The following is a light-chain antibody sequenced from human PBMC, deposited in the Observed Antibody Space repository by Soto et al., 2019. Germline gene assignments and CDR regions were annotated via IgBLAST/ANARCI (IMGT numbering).Light chain of an antibody. J-gene: IGKJ4*01. V-gene: IGKV3-15*01. CDR3: QRYNNWPLT. Sequence: EIVLTQSPAAQSVSPGERVTLSCRASQGIGSTLAWYQQKPGQTPRLLIYDSSTRATGIPARFSGSGSGTEFTLTINGLQSEDFAVYYCQRYNNWPLTFGGGTKVDIK. CDR1: QGIGST. CDR2: DSS.